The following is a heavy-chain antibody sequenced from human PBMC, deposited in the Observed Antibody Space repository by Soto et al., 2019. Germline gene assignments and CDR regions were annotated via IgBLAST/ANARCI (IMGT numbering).Heavy chain of an antibody. Sequence: QVQLQESGPGLVKPSQTLSLTCTVSGGSISSGGYYWSWIRQHPGKGLEWSGYIYYSGSTYYNPSSNIRVTVTVDASKNHYTLKLSSVTAAGTAVYYCARGGIAAAAPPDYWGQGTLVTVSS. CDR2: IYYSGST. J-gene: IGHJ4*02. D-gene: IGHD6-13*01. CDR3: ARGGIAAAAPPDY. V-gene: IGHV4-31*03. CDR1: GGSISSGGYY.